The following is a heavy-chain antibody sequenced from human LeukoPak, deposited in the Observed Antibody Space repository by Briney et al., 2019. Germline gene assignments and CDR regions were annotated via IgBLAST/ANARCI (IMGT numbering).Heavy chain of an antibody. Sequence: PSETLSLTCTLSGDSINSYTYSSINSTTYYWGWIRQATGKGLEWIVNIYYGGNTYYNPSLKNQLTISADTSKNQFSLRLSPGTATDTAVYYCARQIARGYGINFYYMDVWGKGTTVTVSS. CDR3: ARQIARGYGINFYYMDV. D-gene: IGHD3-10*01. V-gene: IGHV4-39*01. J-gene: IGHJ6*03. CDR1: GDSINSYTYSSINSTTYY. CDR2: IYYGGNT.